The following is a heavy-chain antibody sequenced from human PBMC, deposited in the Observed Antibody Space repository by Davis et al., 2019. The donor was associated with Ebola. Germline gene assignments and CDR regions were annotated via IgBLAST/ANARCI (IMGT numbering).Heavy chain of an antibody. V-gene: IGHV3-33*01. CDR2: IWYDGSNK. D-gene: IGHD1-1*01. J-gene: IGHJ6*02. Sequence: GESLKISCAASGFTFSSYGMHWVRQAPGKGLEWVAVIWYDGSNKYYADSVKGRFTISRDNSKNTLYLQMNSLRAEDTAVYYCARLRGYTYGMDVWGQGTTVTVSS. CDR1: GFTFSSYG. CDR3: ARLRGYTYGMDV.